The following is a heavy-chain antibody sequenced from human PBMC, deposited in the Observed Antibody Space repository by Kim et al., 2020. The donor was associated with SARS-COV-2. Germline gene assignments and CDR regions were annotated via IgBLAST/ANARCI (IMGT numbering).Heavy chain of an antibody. CDR3: ARVFSGSGSWYWFDA. Sequence: CGKGRFALSRDNAKKSLYLKMNSLRAEDTAVYYCARVFSGSGSWYWFDAWGQGTLVTVSS. J-gene: IGHJ5*02. D-gene: IGHD6-13*01. V-gene: IGHV3-11*05.